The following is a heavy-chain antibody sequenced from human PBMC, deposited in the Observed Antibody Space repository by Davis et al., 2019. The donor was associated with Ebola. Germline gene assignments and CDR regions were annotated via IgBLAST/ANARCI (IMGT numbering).Heavy chain of an antibody. CDR3: ARRVAVAASLYYYGMDV. V-gene: IGHV4-39*01. Sequence: PSETLSLTCTVSGGSISSSSYYWGWIRKPPGKGLEWIGSIYYSGSTYYNPSLKSRVTISVDTSKNQFSLKLSSVTAADTAVYYCARRVAVAASLYYYGMDVWGQGTTVTVSS. CDR2: IYYSGST. D-gene: IGHD6-19*01. CDR1: GGSISSSSYY. J-gene: IGHJ6*02.